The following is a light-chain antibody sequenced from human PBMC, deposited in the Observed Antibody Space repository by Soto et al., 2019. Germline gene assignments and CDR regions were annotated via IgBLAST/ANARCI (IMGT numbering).Light chain of an antibody. CDR1: SSDISSYKY. Sequence: QSALTQPASVSGSPGQSITISCTGSSSDISSYKYVSWYQQYPGKAPKLMIYEVNNRPSGVSNRFSGSKSGNTASLTISGLQPEDEADYYCLSYTSANTRVFGGGTKLTVL. V-gene: IGLV2-14*01. CDR3: LSYTSANTRV. J-gene: IGLJ3*02. CDR2: EVN.